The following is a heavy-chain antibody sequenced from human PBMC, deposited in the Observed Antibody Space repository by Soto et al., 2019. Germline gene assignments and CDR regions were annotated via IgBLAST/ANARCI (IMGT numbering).Heavy chain of an antibody. CDR1: GFTFTSSA. CDR2: IVVGSGHT. CDR3: AAVPDILTGYPYYYYSMDV. Sequence: SVKVSCKASGFTFTSSAVQWVRQARGQRLEWIGWIVVGSGHTNYAQKFQERVTITRDMSTSTAYMELSSLRSEDTAVYYCAAVPDILTGYPYYYYSMDVWGQGTTVTAP. D-gene: IGHD3-9*01. V-gene: IGHV1-58*01. J-gene: IGHJ6*02.